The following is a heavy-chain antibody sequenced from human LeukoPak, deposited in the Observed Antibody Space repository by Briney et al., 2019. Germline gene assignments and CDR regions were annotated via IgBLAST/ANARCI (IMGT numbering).Heavy chain of an antibody. CDR3: ARFGSYDSSGYRLPFDY. CDR1: GFTFSSYW. CDR2: IKQDGSGQ. J-gene: IGHJ4*02. D-gene: IGHD3-22*01. Sequence: GGSLRLSCAASGFTFSSYWMSWVRQAPGKGLEWVANIKQDGSGQYYVDSVKGRFTISRDNAKNSLYLQMNSLRAEDTAVYYCARFGSYDSSGYRLPFDYWGQGALVTVSS. V-gene: IGHV3-7*01.